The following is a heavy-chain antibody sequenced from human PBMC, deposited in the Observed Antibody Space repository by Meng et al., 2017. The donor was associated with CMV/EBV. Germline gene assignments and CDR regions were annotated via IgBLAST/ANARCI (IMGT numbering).Heavy chain of an antibody. V-gene: IGHV4-34*01. CDR1: GGSFSGYY. Sequence: HVQRQQWGAGLLKPSETLSLTCAVYGGSFSGYYWSWIRQPSGKGLEWIGEINHSGSTNYNPSLKSRVTISVDTSKNQFSLKLSSVTAADTAVYYCARGSRRLPRFNWFDPWGQGTLVTVSS. CDR2: INHSGST. D-gene: IGHD3-3*01. CDR3: ARGSRRLPRFNWFDP. J-gene: IGHJ5*02.